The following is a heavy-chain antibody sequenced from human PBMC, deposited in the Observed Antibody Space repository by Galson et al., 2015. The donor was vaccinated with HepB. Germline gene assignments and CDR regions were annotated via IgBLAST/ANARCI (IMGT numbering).Heavy chain of an antibody. CDR1: GGTFSSYV. J-gene: IGHJ6*02. D-gene: IGHD3-22*01. CDR2: IVPIFGIA. CDR3: ARDHARYYYDSSVEGGGMDV. V-gene: IGHV1-69*13. Sequence: SVKVSCKASGGTFSSYVISWVRQAPGQGLEWMGGIVPIFGIANYAQKFQGRVTITADESTSTAYMELSSLRSEDTAVYYCARDHARYYYDSSVEGGGMDVWGQGTTVTVSS.